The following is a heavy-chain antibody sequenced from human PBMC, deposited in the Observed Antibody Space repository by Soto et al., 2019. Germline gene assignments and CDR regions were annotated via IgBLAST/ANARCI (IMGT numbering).Heavy chain of an antibody. CDR2: IYGGGST. D-gene: IGHD6-19*01. J-gene: IGHJ6*02. CDR1: GSTVTTNY. V-gene: IGHV3-66*04. Sequence: EIQLMESGGGLVQPGGSLRLSCVLSGSTVTTNYMSWIRQAPGKGLEWVTVIYGGGSTYYADSVKGRFTISRDNSKNTVYLQMSSLRAEDTGVYYCARPSSSGWPYDAMDVWGPGTTVTVSS. CDR3: ARPSSSGWPYDAMDV.